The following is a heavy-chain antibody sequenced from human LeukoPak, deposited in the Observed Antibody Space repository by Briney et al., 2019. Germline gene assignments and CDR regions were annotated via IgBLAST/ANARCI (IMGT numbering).Heavy chain of an antibody. V-gene: IGHV1-2*02. D-gene: IGHD3-22*01. CDR2: INPNSGGT. CDR1: GYTFTGYY. CDR3: ARNRATYYYDSTLAYDY. Sequence: ASVKVSCKASGYTFTGYYMHWVRQAPGQGLEWMGWINPNSGGTNYAQKFQGRVTMTRDTSISTAYMELSRLRSDDTAVYYCARNRATYYYDSTLAYDYWGQGTLVTVSS. J-gene: IGHJ4*02.